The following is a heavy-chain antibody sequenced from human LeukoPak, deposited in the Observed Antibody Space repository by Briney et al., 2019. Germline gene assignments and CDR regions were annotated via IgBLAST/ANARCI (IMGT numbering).Heavy chain of an antibody. CDR2: IYYSGST. Sequence: SETLSLTCTVSGGSISSSSYYWGWIRQPPGKGLEWIGSIYYSGSTYYNPSLKSRVTISVDTSKKQFSLKLSSVTAADTAVYYCVREARGYTYGPYFDYWGQGTLVTVSS. J-gene: IGHJ4*02. CDR3: VREARGYTYGPYFDY. CDR1: GGSISSSSYY. V-gene: IGHV4-39*07. D-gene: IGHD5-18*01.